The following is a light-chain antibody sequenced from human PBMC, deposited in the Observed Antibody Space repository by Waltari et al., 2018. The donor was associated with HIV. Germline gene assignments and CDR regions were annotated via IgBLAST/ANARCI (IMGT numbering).Light chain of an antibody. CDR3: QQYDTSPKT. J-gene: IGKJ1*01. CDR2: GAS. CDR1: QTVSSIY. Sequence: IALTQSPGTLSLSPGERATLPCRASQTVSSIYFAWYQQKPGQAPRLLLYGASTRATGIPDRFSGSGSGTDFTLTISRLEPEDFAVYYCQQYDTSPKTFGQGTKVEI. V-gene: IGKV3-20*01.